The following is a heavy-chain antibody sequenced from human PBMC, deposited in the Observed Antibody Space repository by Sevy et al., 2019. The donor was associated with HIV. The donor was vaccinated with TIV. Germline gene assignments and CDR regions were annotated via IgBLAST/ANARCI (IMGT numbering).Heavy chain of an antibody. Sequence: ASVKVSCKASGYSFTSYGITWVRQAPGQGLECMGWISAYNGNTNYAQKLQGRVTMTTDTSTSTAYMELRSLRSDDTAVYYCARAASSGYYSEFDYWGQGTLVTVSS. CDR3: ARAASSGYYSEFDY. CDR2: ISAYNGNT. J-gene: IGHJ4*02. D-gene: IGHD3-22*01. CDR1: GYSFTSYG. V-gene: IGHV1-18*01.